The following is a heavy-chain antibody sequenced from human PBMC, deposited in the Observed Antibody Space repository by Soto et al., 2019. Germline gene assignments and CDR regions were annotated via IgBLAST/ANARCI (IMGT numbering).Heavy chain of an antibody. CDR2: INGGGTT. CDR3: AIDYYDSSAPGV. Sequence: EVQLVESGGGLPQPGGSLGLSCAASGATASSNYMSWVRQAPGKGLEWVSVINGGGTTSYAGSVKGRLATSRDNSKNTLYLQMNSLRAEDTAVYYCAIDYYDSSAPGVWGQGTLVTVSS. V-gene: IGHV3-53*01. CDR1: GATASSNY. D-gene: IGHD3-22*01. J-gene: IGHJ4*02.